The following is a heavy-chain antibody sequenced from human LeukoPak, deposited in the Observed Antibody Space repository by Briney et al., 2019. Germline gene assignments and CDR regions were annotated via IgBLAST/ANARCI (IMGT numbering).Heavy chain of an antibody. J-gene: IGHJ5*02. V-gene: IGHV5-51*01. CDR2: IFPGDSDT. CDR3: VRRINNWFDP. Sequence: GASLKISCKGSGYSFTTSWIAWVRQLPGKGLELMGIIFPGDSDTRYSPSFQGQVTISADKSISTAYLQWSSLKASDTAFYYCVRRINNWFDPWGQGTLVTVSS. CDR1: GYSFTTSW.